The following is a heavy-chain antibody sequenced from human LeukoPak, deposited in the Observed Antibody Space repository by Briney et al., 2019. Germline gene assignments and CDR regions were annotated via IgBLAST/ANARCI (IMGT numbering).Heavy chain of an antibody. Sequence: PGGSLRLSCAASGFSFSSLAMHWVRQAPGKGLEWVALTPYDGNNKYYADSVKGRFTISRDNSKNTLYLQMNSLRAEDTAVYYCAREPDTAMEGGAFDIWGQGTMVTVSS. V-gene: IGHV3-30*14. J-gene: IGHJ3*02. D-gene: IGHD5-18*01. CDR3: AREPDTAMEGGAFDI. CDR1: GFSFSSLA. CDR2: TPYDGNNK.